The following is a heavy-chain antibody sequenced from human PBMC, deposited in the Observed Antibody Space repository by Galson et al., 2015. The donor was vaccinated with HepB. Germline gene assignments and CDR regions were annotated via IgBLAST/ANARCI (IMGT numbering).Heavy chain of an antibody. CDR1: GFTFSSYA. V-gene: IGHV3-30*04. CDR3: TRDSPRVGDSGSFLAHFDY. Sequence: SLRLSCAASGFTFSSYAMHWVRQAPGKGLEWVAVISYDGSNKYYADSVKGRFTISRDNSKNTLYLQMNSLRAEDTAMYYCTRDSPRVGDSGSFLAHFDYWGQGTLVTVS. CDR2: ISYDGSNK. D-gene: IGHD3-10*01. J-gene: IGHJ4*02.